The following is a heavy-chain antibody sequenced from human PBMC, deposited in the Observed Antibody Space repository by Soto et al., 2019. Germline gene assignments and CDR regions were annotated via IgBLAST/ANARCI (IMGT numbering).Heavy chain of an antibody. V-gene: IGHV4-31*03. Sequence: PSETLSLTCTVSGGSISSGGYYWSWIRQHPGKGLEWIGYIYYSGSTYYNPSLKSRVTISVDTSKNQFSLKLSSVTAADTAVYYCARALREVFTWWGTRGGMDVWGQGTTVTVSS. J-gene: IGHJ6*02. CDR2: IYYSGST. CDR1: GGSISSGGYY. D-gene: IGHD2-15*01. CDR3: ARALREVFTWWGTRGGMDV.